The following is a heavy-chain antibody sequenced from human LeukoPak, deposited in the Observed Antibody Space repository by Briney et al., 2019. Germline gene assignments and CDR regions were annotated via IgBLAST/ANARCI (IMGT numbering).Heavy chain of an antibody. CDR3: ARELRSSAHSGYSSGWYSSRSYYYYYYGMDV. D-gene: IGHD6-19*01. V-gene: IGHV3-30-3*01. J-gene: IGHJ6*02. Sequence: GGSLRLSCAASGFTFSSYAMHWVRQAPGEGLEWVAVISYDGSNKYYADSVKGRFTISRDNSKNTLYLQMNSLREADTAVYYCARELRSSAHSGYSSGWYSSRSYYYYYYGMDVWGQGTTVTVSS. CDR2: ISYDGSNK. CDR1: GFTFSSYA.